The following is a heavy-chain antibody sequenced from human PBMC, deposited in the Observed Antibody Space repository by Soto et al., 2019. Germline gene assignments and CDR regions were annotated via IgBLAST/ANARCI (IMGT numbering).Heavy chain of an antibody. D-gene: IGHD6-13*01. CDR1: GFTFDDYA. CDR2: ISWNSGSI. CDR3: AKDIGSSSWYGRYYYYGMDV. Sequence: GGSLRLSCAASGFTFDDYAMHWVRQAPGKGLEWVSGISWNSGSIGYADSVKGRFTISRDNAKNSLYLQMNSLRAEDTALYYCAKDIGSSSWYGRYYYYGMDVWGQGTTVTVSS. J-gene: IGHJ6*02. V-gene: IGHV3-9*01.